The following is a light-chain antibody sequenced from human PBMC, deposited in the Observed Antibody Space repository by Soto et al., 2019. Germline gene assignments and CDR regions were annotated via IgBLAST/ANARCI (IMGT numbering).Light chain of an antibody. CDR3: SSYTITSPYV. V-gene: IGLV2-8*01. Sequence: QSVLTQPPSASGSPGQSVAISCTGTSSDVGGYNYVSWYQQHPGKAPKLMIYEVNKRPSGVPDRFSGSKSGNTASLTVSGLQAEDEADYYCSSYTITSPYVFGTGTKVTVL. CDR2: EVN. CDR1: SSDVGGYNY. J-gene: IGLJ1*01.